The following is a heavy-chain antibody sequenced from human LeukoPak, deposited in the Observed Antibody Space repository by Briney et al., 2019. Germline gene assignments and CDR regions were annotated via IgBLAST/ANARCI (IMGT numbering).Heavy chain of an antibody. J-gene: IGHJ4*02. V-gene: IGHV3-73*01. Sequence: GGSLRLSCAASGFTFSGSAMHWVRQASGKGLEWVGQIRTEAKSYATAYAASVKGRFSISRDDSKNTAYLQMNSLRAEDTAVYYCACLDYDILTGYYGWGQGTLVTVSS. CDR1: GFTFSGSA. CDR2: IRTEAKSYAT. CDR3: ACLDYDILTGYYG. D-gene: IGHD3-9*01.